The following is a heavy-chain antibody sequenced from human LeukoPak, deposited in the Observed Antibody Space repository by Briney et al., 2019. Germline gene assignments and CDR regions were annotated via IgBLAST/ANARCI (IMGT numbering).Heavy chain of an antibody. J-gene: IGHJ4*02. V-gene: IGHV4-4*03. Sequence: PPGTLSLTCAVSGGSISSNNWWSWVRQPPGKGLEWIGEISHSGSTGYNPSLKSRVTISVDKSKNHFSLKLSSVTAADTAVYYCARNMVGETTFDYWGQGTLVTVSS. CDR2: ISHSGST. D-gene: IGHD2/OR15-2a*01. CDR3: ARNMVGETTFDY. CDR1: GGSISSNNW.